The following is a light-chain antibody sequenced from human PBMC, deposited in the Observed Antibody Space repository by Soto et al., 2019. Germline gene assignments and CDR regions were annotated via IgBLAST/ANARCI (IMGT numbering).Light chain of an antibody. CDR3: QQRSNWLT. CDR2: DAS. J-gene: IGKJ4*01. CDR1: QSVSSY. V-gene: IGKV3-11*01. Sequence: EIVLTQSPATLSLFPGERATLSCRASQSVSSYLAWYQQKPGQAPRLLIYDASNRATGIPARFSGSGSGTDFTLTISSLEPEYFAVYYCQQRSNWLTFGGGTKVDIK.